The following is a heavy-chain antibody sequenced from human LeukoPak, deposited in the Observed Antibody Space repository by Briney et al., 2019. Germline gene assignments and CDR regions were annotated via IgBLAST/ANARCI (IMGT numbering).Heavy chain of an antibody. CDR1: GNSISSGDNY. Sequence: SETLSLTCTVSGNSISSGDNYWSWIRQPAGKGLEWIGRIYTSGSTNYNPSLKSRVTISGDTSKNQFSLRLSSVTAADTAVYYCARASYSYDINGWVPFDYWGQGSLVTVSS. CDR2: IYTSGST. V-gene: IGHV4-61*02. J-gene: IGHJ4*02. CDR3: ARASYSYDINGWVPFDY. D-gene: IGHD3-22*01.